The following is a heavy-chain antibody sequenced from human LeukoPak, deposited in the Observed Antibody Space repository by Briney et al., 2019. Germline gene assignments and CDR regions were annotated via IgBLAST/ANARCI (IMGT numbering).Heavy chain of an antibody. D-gene: IGHD5-18*01. CDR2: INPDGSST. J-gene: IGHJ4*02. V-gene: IGHV3-74*01. CDR1: GFTFNSYW. Sequence: GGSLRLSCAASGFTFNSYWMHWVRQAPGDGLVWVSRINPDGSSTNYADSVKGRFTISRDNAKNTLYFQMNSLTAEDTAVYYCARGATQLFEYWGQGTLVTVSS. CDR3: ARGATQLFEY.